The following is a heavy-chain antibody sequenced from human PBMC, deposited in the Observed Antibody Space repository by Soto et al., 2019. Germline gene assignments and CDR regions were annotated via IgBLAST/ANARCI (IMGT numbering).Heavy chain of an antibody. CDR2: INPSGGST. Sequence: QVQLVQSGAEVKKPGASVKVSCKATGYIFTSYYIQWVRQAPGQGHEWMGLINPSGGSTNHAQKFQGRLTMNRDTSTSTVYMELISLKSDDTAVYYCGREVWYGVATDGRTDYWCQVTLVTGCS. J-gene: IGHJ4*02. CDR1: GYIFTSYY. CDR3: GREVWYGVATDGRTDY. D-gene: IGHD5-12*01. V-gene: IGHV1-46*03.